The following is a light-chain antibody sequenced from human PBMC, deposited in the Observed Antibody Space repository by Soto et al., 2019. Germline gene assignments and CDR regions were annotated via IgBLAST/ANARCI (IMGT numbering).Light chain of an antibody. CDR3: SSYRRGVLHV. V-gene: IGLV2-14*03. CDR2: DVT. Sequence: QSVLTQPASVSGSPGQSITISCTGISADVGTSNFVSWYQHHPGKAPRLIIYDVTDRPSGVSNRFSGSKSGDTASLTISGAKAEDEADYYCSSYRRGVLHVFGPGSLVTVL. J-gene: IGLJ1*01. CDR1: SADVGTSNF.